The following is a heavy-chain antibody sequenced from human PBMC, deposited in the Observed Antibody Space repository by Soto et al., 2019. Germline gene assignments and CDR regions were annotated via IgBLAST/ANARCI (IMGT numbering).Heavy chain of an antibody. V-gene: IGHV4-59*01. CDR3: ARGRRIVVVPAAPYYYYYGMDV. CDR2: IYYSGST. D-gene: IGHD2-2*01. Sequence: SETLSLTCTVSGGSISSYYWSWIRQPPGKGLEWIGYIYYSGSTNYNPSLKSRVTISVDTSKNQFSLKLSSVTAADTAVYYCARGRRIVVVPAAPYYYYYGMDVWGQGTTVTVSS. CDR1: GGSISSYY. J-gene: IGHJ6*02.